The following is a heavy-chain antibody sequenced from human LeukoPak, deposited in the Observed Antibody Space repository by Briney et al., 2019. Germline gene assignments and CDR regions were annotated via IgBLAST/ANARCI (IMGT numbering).Heavy chain of an antibody. CDR3: ARDSSGYWRFDAFDI. V-gene: IGHV3-21*01. D-gene: IGHD3-22*01. CDR2: ISSSSSYI. Sequence: KSGGSLRLSCAASGFTFSSYSMNWVRQAPGKGLEWVSSISSSSSYIYYADSVKGRFTISRDNAKNSLYLQMNSLRAEDTAVYYCARDSSGYWRFDAFDIWGQGTMVTVSS. CDR1: GFTFSSYS. J-gene: IGHJ3*02.